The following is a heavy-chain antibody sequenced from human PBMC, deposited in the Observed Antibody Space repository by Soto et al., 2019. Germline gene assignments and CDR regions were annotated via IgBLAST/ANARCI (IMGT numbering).Heavy chain of an antibody. D-gene: IGHD2-21*02. V-gene: IGHV4-4*08. Sequence: PSETLSLTCSVSGASIRSYYWHWIRQPPGKGLEWIGYVYTSDYTRYSSSLKSRVTISVDTSKSQFYLRLNSVTAADTAVYYCARVFPSYCGGDCSYFDSWGQGTLVTVSS. CDR3: ARVFPSYCGGDCSYFDS. CDR2: VYTSDYT. J-gene: IGHJ4*02. CDR1: GASIRSYY.